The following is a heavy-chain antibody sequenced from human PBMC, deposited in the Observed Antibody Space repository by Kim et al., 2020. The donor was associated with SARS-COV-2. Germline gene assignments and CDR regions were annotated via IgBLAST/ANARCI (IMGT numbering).Heavy chain of an antibody. V-gene: IGHV1-3*01. D-gene: IGHD3-10*01. CDR1: GYTFTSYA. CDR3: ARALWFGENWFDP. J-gene: IGHJ5*02. CDR2: INAGNGNT. Sequence: ASVKVSCKASGYTFTSYAMHWVRQAPGQRLEWMGWINAGNGNTKYSQKFQGRVTITRDTSASTAYMELSSLRSEDTAVYYCARALWFGENWFDPWGQGTLVTVSS.